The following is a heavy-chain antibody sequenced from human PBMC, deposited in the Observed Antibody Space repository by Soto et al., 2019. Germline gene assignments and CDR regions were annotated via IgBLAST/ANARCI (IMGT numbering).Heavy chain of an antibody. CDR2: MNPNSGNT. D-gene: IGHD1-26*01. V-gene: IGHV1-8*01. Sequence: QVQLVQSWAEVKKPGASVKVSCKASGYTFTSYDINWVRQATGQGLEWMGWMNPNSGNTGYAQKFQGRVTMTRNTPKNTAHMELSSLGSEDPAVYYCARERSGRREHWGQGNLVTVSS. J-gene: IGHJ4*02. CDR1: GYTFTSYD. CDR3: ARERSGRREH.